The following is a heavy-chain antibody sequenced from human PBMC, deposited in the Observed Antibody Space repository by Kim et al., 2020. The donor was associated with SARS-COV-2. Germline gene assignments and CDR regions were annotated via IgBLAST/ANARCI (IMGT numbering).Heavy chain of an antibody. CDR1: GFTFSSYA. J-gene: IGHJ4*02. CDR3: AKDHYDFWSGYLRGPFGY. D-gene: IGHD3-3*01. Sequence: GGSLRLSCAASGFTFSSYAMSWVRQAPGKGLEWVSAISGSGGSTYYADSVKGRFTISRDNSKNTLYLQMNSLRAEDTAVYYCAKDHYDFWSGYLRGPFGYWRQATLVTDSS. CDR2: ISGSGGST. V-gene: IGHV3-23*01.